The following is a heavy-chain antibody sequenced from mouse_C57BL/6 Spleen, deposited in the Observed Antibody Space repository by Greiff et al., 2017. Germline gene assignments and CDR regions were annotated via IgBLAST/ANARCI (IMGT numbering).Heavy chain of an antibody. CDR3: SGRDGFAY. D-gene: IGHD4-1*01. J-gene: IGHJ3*01. CDR2: IDPANGNT. CDR1: GFNIKNTS. V-gene: IGHV14-3*01. Sequence: VQLLQSVAELVRPGASVKLSCTASGFNIKNTSMHWVKQTPEKGLEWIGRIDPANGNTKYAPKFQGQATITADTSSNTAYLQLSRLTSEDTAIYYWSGRDGFAYWGQGTLVTVSA.